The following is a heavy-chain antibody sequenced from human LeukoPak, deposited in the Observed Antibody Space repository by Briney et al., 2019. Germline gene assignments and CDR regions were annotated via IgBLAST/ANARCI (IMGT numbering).Heavy chain of an antibody. CDR2: ISGSGGST. CDR1: GFTFSSYS. V-gene: IGHV3-23*01. J-gene: IGHJ3*01. CDR3: AKSDYGDYDAFDV. Sequence: PGGSLRLSCAASGFTFSSYSMNWVRQAPGKGPEWVSTISGSGGSTYYADSVKGRFTISRDNFKKTLYLEMDSLRAEDTGVYYCAKSDYGDYDAFDVWGQGTMVTVSS. D-gene: IGHD4-17*01.